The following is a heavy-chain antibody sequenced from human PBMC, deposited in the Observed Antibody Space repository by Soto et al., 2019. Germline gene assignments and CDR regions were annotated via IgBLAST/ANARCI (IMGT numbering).Heavy chain of an antibody. D-gene: IGHD2-2*01. CDR1: GGTFSSYT. J-gene: IGHJ4*02. CDR3: ARRKGDCSSTSCYALDY. V-gene: IGHV1-69*02. Sequence: QVQLVQSGAEVKKPGSSVKVSCKASGGTFSSYTISWVRQAPGQGLEWMGRIIPILGIANYAQKFQGRVTITADKSTITAYMELSSLRSEDTAVYYCARRKGDCSSTSCYALDYWGQGTLVTVSS. CDR2: IIPILGIA.